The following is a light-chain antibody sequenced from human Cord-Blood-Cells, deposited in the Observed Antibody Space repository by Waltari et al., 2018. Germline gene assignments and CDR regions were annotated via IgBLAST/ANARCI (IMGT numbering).Light chain of an antibody. V-gene: IGKV2-28*01. CDR1: QSLLHGNGYNY. CDR3: MQALQTPYT. J-gene: IGKJ2*01. CDR2: LGS. Sequence: DIVMTQSPLSLPVTPGKPASISCRCRQSLLHGNGYNYLDCYLQKPGQSPQLLFYLGSTRATGVPDMFRGSGSGTDVKLRISRVEAEDVGVYYCMQALQTPYTSGQRTKLNI.